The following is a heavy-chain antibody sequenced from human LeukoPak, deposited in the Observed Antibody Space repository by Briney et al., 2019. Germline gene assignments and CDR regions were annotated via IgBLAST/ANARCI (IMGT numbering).Heavy chain of an antibody. J-gene: IGHJ5*02. Sequence: PGGSLRLSCAASGFTFSSYGMHWVRQAPGKGLEWVAFIRYDGSNKYYADSVKGRFTISRDNSKNTLYLQMNSLRAEDTAVYYCARDRSIVGAWFDPWGQGTLVTVSS. D-gene: IGHD1-26*01. CDR1: GFTFSSYG. CDR2: IRYDGSNK. CDR3: ARDRSIVGAWFDP. V-gene: IGHV3-30*02.